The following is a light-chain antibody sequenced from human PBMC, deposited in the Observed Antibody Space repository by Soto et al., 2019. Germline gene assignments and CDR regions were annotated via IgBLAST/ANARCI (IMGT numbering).Light chain of an antibody. CDR2: EVS. CDR3: TSFTSSSTWV. Sequence: QSALTQPASVSGSPGQSITISCTGTSSDVGRYNYVSWFQQHPGKAPKVLIYEVSNRPSGVSNRFSGSKSGNTASLTISGLQAADEPDYYCTSFTSSSTWVFGGATKVTVL. V-gene: IGLV2-14*01. J-gene: IGLJ3*02. CDR1: SSDVGRYNY.